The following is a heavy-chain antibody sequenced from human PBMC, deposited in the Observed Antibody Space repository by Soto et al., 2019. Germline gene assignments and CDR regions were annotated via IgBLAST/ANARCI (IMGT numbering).Heavy chain of an antibody. CDR2: IIPIFGTA. V-gene: IGHV1-69*13. Sequence: SVKVSCKASGGTFSSYAISWVRQAPGQGLEWMGGIIPIFGTANYAQKFQGRVTITADESTSTAYMELSSLGSEDTAVYYCARDTGSLDAFDIWGQGTMVTVSS. CDR1: GGTFSSYA. J-gene: IGHJ3*02. D-gene: IGHD3-10*01. CDR3: ARDTGSLDAFDI.